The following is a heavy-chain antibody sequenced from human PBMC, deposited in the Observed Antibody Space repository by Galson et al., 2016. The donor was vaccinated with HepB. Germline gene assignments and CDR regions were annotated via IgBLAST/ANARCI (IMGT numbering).Heavy chain of an antibody. D-gene: IGHD3-3*01. V-gene: IGHV1-18*04. CDR3: ARERVEWLLSGDYYYHGMDV. J-gene: IGHJ6*02. Sequence: SVKVSCKASGYNFSNYAISWVRQASGQGPEWMGWIDGNNVNINYGQNVQGRVTLTTATSTSTAYMELRSLRSDDTAVYFCARERVEWLLSGDYYYHGMDVWGQGTTVTVSS. CDR2: IDGNNVNI. CDR1: GYNFSNYA.